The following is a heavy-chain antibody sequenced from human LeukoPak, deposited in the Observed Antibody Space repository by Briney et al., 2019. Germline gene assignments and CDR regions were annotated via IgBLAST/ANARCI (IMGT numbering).Heavy chain of an antibody. CDR3: AKCRYSSGLYFDY. CDR2: ISGSGGST. V-gene: IGHV3-23*01. CDR1: GFTFSSYA. Sequence: GGSLRLSCAASGFTFSSYAMSWVRQAPGKGLEWVSAISGSGGSTYYADSVKGRFTISRDNSKNTLYLQMNSLGAEDTAVYYCAKCRYSSGLYFDYWGQGTLVTVSS. J-gene: IGHJ4*02. D-gene: IGHD5-18*01.